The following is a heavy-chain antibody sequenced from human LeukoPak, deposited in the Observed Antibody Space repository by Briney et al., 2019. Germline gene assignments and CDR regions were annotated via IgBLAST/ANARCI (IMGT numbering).Heavy chain of an antibody. CDR1: GGSFSGYY. D-gene: IGHD1-26*01. V-gene: IGHV4-34*01. Sequence: SETLSLTCAVYGGSFSGYYWSWIRQPPGKGLEWIGEINHSGITNNNPSLKSRVTISVDTSKNQFSLKLSSVTAAETARYYCARAIVGAMMLISGYYYTYVWGKGTTVTVSS. CDR3: ARAIVGAMMLISGYYYTYV. J-gene: IGHJ6*03. CDR2: INHSGIT.